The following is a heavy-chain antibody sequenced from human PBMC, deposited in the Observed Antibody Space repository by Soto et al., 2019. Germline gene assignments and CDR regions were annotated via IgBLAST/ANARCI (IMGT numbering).Heavy chain of an antibody. CDR2: IYYSGST. CDR1: GGSISSGDYY. CDR3: ARIGGYVDNYFDY. J-gene: IGHJ4*02. Sequence: KPSETLSLTCTVSGGSISSGDYYWSWIRQPPGKGLEWIGYIYYSGSTYYNPSLKSRVTISVDTSNNQFSLKLSSVTAADTAVYYCARIGGYVDNYFDYWGQGTLVTVSS. V-gene: IGHV4-30-4*01. D-gene: IGHD3-22*01.